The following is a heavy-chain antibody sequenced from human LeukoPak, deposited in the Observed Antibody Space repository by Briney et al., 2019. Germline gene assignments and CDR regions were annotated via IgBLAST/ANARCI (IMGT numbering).Heavy chain of an antibody. J-gene: IGHJ5*01. Sequence: PGGSLRLSCAASGFTFSSYAMSWVRQAPGKGLEWVSDISNSGGRIKYADSVKGRFTISRDNARNTLVLQMCSLRGDDTAIYYCAKPGYDTSGWFDSWGQGTLVTVSS. CDR1: GFTFSSYA. CDR2: ISNSGGRI. D-gene: IGHD3-22*01. V-gene: IGHV3-23*01. CDR3: AKPGYDTSGWFDS.